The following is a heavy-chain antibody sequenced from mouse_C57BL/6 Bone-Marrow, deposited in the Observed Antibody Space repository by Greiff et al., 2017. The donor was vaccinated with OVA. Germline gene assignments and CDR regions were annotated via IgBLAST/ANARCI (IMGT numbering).Heavy chain of an antibody. D-gene: IGHD1-3*01. V-gene: IGHV1-5*01. CDR1: GYTFTSYW. CDR3: TKLAHCYAMDY. J-gene: IGHJ4*01. CDR2: IYPGNSDT. Sequence: EVQLQQPGAELVKPGASVKMSCKTSGYTFTSYWMHWVKQRPGQGLEWIGAIYPGNSDTSYNQKFKGKATLTAVTSASTAYMELSSLTNEDSAVYYCTKLAHCYAMDYWGQGTSVTVSS.